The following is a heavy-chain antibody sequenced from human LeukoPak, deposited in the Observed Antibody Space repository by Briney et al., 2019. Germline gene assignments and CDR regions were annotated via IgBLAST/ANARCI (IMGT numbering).Heavy chain of an antibody. Sequence: GGSLRLSCAASEFTLSSYAMSWVRQAPGKGLEWVSGISGSGGSTYYADSVKGRFSISRDNAKNSLYLQINSLRAEDTAIYYCARRGYYDSSGYDYGGQGTLVTVSS. CDR2: ISGSGGST. CDR1: EFTLSSYA. D-gene: IGHD3-22*01. J-gene: IGHJ4*02. V-gene: IGHV3-23*01. CDR3: ARRGYYDSSGYDY.